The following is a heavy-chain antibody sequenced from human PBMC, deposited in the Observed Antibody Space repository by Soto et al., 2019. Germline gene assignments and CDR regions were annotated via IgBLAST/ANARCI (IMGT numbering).Heavy chain of an antibody. J-gene: IGHJ4*02. CDR2: IYYSGST. D-gene: IGHD3-22*01. CDR1: GGSVSSGSYY. Sequence: SETLSLTCTVSGGSVSSGSYYWSWIRQPPGKGLEWIGYIYYSGSTNYNPSLKSRVTISVDTSKNQFSLKLSSVTAADTAVYYCARGGGSGYYYGWGQGTLVTVSS. CDR3: ARGGGSGYYYG. V-gene: IGHV4-61*01.